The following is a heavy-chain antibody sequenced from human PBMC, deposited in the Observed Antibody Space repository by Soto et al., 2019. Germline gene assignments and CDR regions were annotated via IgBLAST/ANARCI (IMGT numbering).Heavy chain of an antibody. CDR3: ASSPNYYDSSGYNFQH. CDR2: IIPIFGTA. D-gene: IGHD3-22*01. CDR1: GGTFSSYA. Sequence: QVQLGQSGAEVKKPGSSVKVSCKASGGTFSSYAISWVRQAPGQGLEWMGGIIPIFGTANYAQKFQGRVTITADESTSTAYMELSSLRSEDTAVYYCASSPNYYDSSGYNFQHWGQGTLVTVSS. J-gene: IGHJ1*01. V-gene: IGHV1-69*12.